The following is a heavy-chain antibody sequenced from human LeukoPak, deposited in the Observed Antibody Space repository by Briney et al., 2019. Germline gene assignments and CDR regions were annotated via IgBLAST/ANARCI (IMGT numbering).Heavy chain of an antibody. V-gene: IGHV3-23*01. D-gene: IGHD2-2*01. CDR2: IRGSGGTT. CDR3: ARMGYCSSTSCPPLTRMDV. J-gene: IGHJ6*02. Sequence: AGGSLRLSCAASGFTFSNYAMSWVRQAPGKGLERVSSIRGSGGTTNYADSVKGRFTISRDNAKNSLYLQMNSLRAEDTAVYYCARMGYCSSTSCPPLTRMDVWAKGPRSPSP. CDR1: GFTFSNYA.